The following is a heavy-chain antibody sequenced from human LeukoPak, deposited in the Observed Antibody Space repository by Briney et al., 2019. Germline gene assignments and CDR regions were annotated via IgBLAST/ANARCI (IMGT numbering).Heavy chain of an antibody. CDR2: IYPGDSDT. V-gene: IGHV5-51*01. CDR1: GYSFTSYW. D-gene: IGHD6-19*01. CDR3: ARQEEWLASNLDY. J-gene: IGHJ4*02. Sequence: GESLKNSCKGSGYSFTSYWIGWVRQMPGKGLEWMGIIYPGDSDTRYSPSFQAQVATSADKSSSTAYLQWSSLKASDTAMYYCARQEEWLASNLDYWDQGTLVTVSS.